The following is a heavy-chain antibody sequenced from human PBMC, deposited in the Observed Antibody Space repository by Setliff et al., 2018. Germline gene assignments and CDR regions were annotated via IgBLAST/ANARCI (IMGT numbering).Heavy chain of an antibody. V-gene: IGHV4-39*07. CDR2: IYYGGSA. J-gene: IGHJ4*02. D-gene: IGHD2-15*01. CDR1: GGSISSSNYY. Sequence: SETLSLTCTVSGGSISSSNYYWGWIRQPPGKGLEWIGNIYYGGSAYYNPPLKSRVTISVDTSKNQFSLKLSSVTAADTAMYYCARILGYCSGGCCYVPCWGQGTLVTVSS. CDR3: ARILGYCSGGCCYVPC.